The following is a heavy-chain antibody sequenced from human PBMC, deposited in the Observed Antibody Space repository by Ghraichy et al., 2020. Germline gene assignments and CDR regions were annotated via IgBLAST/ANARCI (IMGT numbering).Heavy chain of an antibody. J-gene: IGHJ2*01. V-gene: IGHV4-39*01. CDR2: IYYSGST. CDR3: ARHLENYPGPLWYFDL. CDR1: GGSISSSSYY. D-gene: IGHD1-7*01. Sequence: SETLSLTCTVSGGSISSSSYYWGWIRQPPGKGLEWIGSIYYSGSTYYNPSLKSRVTISVDTSKNQFSLKLSSVTAADTAVYYCARHLENYPGPLWYFDLWGRGTLVTVSS.